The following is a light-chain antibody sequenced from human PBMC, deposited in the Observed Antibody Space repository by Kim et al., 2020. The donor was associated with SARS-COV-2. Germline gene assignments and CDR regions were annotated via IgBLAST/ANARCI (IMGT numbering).Light chain of an antibody. Sequence: VFPGPTATIPCSGDRLGSKYVAWYQKKPGQSPLLVIHEDSNRPSGVPARFIGSNSGTAATLTISGTQAMDEADYYCQAWDNSAAVFGGGTQLTVL. V-gene: IGLV3-1*01. CDR3: QAWDNSAAV. CDR1: RLGSKY. J-gene: IGLJ2*01. CDR2: EDS.